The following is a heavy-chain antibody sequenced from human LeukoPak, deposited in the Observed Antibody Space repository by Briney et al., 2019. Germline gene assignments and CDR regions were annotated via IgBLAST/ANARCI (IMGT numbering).Heavy chain of an antibody. V-gene: IGHV3-66*01. CDR3: ARTKGGYSYGHGSDY. D-gene: IGHD5-18*01. J-gene: IGHJ4*02. Sequence: PGGSLRLSCAASGFTVSSNYMSWVRQAPGKGLEWVSVIYSGGSTYYADSVKGRFTISRDNSKNTLYLQMNSLRAEDTAVYYCARTKGGYSYGHGSDYWGQGTLVTVSS. CDR2: IYSGGST. CDR1: GFTVSSNY.